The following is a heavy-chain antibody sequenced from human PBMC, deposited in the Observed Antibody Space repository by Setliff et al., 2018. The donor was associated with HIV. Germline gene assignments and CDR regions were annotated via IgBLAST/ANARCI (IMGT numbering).Heavy chain of an antibody. Sequence: PGGSLRLSCAASGFTFTSYAMHWVRQAPGKGLEWVSIIFSGGSATKYSDSVKGRFTISRDNSKNTLFLQMNSLRAEDTAVYYCAKFLGIGRYFDYWGQGTLVTVPS. CDR3: AKFLGIGRYFDY. J-gene: IGHJ4*02. V-gene: IGHV3-23*03. D-gene: IGHD7-27*01. CDR2: IFSGGSAT. CDR1: GFTFTSYA.